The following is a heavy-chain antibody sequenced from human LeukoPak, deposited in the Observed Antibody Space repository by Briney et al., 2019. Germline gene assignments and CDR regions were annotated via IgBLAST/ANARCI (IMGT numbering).Heavy chain of an antibody. D-gene: IGHD5-24*01. CDR2: IYSGVPT. CDR1: GFTVSSNY. CDR3: ARDRGPTRAFDI. Sequence: PGGSLRLSCAASGFTVSSNYMSWVRQAPGKGLEWVSVIYSGVPTYYADSLKGRFTISRDNSKNTLYLQMNSLRAEDTAVYYCARDRGPTRAFDIWGQGTMVTVS. J-gene: IGHJ3*02. V-gene: IGHV3-53*01.